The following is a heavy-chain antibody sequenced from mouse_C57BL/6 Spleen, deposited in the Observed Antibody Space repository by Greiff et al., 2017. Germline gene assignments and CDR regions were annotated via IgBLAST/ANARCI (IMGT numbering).Heavy chain of an antibody. CDR1: GFTFRDYG. V-gene: IGHV5-17*01. D-gene: IGHD2-4*01. CDR2: ISSGSSTI. Sequence: EVQLVESGGGLVKPGGSLKLSCAASGFTFRDYGMHWVRQAPEQGLEWVAYISSGSSTIYYADTVPGRFPISRDHAKNTLFLQMTSLRSEDTAMEYWARAHYDYDEPAWFADWGQETLVTVSA. CDR3: ARAHYDYDEPAWFAD. J-gene: IGHJ3*01.